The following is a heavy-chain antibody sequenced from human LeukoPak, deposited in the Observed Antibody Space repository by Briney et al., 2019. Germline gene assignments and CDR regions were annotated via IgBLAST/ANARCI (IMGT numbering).Heavy chain of an antibody. V-gene: IGHV3-9*01. CDR3: AKGPYYDILTGYHDY. Sequence: GRSLRLSCAASGFTFGDYAMHWVRQAPGKGLEWVSGISWNSGSIGYADSVKGRFTISRDNAKNSLYLQMNSLRAEDTALYYCAKGPYYDILTGYHDYWGQGTLVTVSS. J-gene: IGHJ4*02. D-gene: IGHD3-9*01. CDR2: ISWNSGSI. CDR1: GFTFGDYA.